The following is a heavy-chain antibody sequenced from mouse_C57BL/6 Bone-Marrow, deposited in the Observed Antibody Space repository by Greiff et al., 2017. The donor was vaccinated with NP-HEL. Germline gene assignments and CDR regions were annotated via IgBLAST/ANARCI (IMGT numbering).Heavy chain of an antibody. Sequence: EVMLVESGGGLVQPGGSMKLSCVASGFTFSNYWMNWVRQSPEKGLEWVAQIRLKSDNYATHYAESVKGRFTISRDDSKSSVYLQMNNLRAEDTGIYYCTGGDGSSFYYFDYWGQGTTLTVSS. CDR2: IRLKSDNYAT. D-gene: IGHD1-1*01. V-gene: IGHV6-3*01. CDR3: TGGDGSSFYYFDY. CDR1: GFTFSNYW. J-gene: IGHJ2*01.